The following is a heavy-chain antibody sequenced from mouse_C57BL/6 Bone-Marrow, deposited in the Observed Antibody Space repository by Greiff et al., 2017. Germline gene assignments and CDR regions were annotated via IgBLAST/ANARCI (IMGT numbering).Heavy chain of an antibody. D-gene: IGHD2-5*01. J-gene: IGHJ3*01. Sequence: VQLQQSGPVLVKPGASVKMSCKASGYTFTDYYMNWVKQSHGKSLEWIGVINPYNGGTSYNKKFKGKATLTVDKSSSTAYMELNSLTSEDSAVYYCARYENYSNPFAYWGQGTLVTVSA. CDR3: ARYENYSNPFAY. V-gene: IGHV1-19*01. CDR1: GYTFTDYY. CDR2: INPYNGGT.